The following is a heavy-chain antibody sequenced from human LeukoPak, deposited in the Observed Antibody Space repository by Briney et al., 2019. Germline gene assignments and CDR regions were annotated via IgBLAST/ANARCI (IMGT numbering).Heavy chain of an antibody. CDR2: ISAYNGNT. CDR3: AREESSVPLYY. D-gene: IGHD6-19*01. J-gene: IGHJ4*02. V-gene: IGHV1-18*01. CDR1: GYTFTSYG. Sequence: GASVKVSCKASGYTFTSYGISWVRQAPGQGLEWMGWISAYNGNTNYAQKLQGRDTMTSDTSTSTAYMELRSLRSDDTAVYYCAREESSVPLYYWGQGTLVTVSS.